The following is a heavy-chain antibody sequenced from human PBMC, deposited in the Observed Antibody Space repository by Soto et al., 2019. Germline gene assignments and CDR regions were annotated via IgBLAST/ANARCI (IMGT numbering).Heavy chain of an antibody. J-gene: IGHJ4*02. Sequence: GASVKVSCKASGYTFTSYAMHWVRQAPGQRLEWMGWINAGNGNTKYSQKFQGRVTITRDTSASTAYMELSSLRSEGTAVYYCAPHTLYSSGWYDWGQGTLVTVSS. CDR2: INAGNGNT. CDR1: GYTFTSYA. CDR3: APHTLYSSGWYD. V-gene: IGHV1-3*01. D-gene: IGHD6-19*01.